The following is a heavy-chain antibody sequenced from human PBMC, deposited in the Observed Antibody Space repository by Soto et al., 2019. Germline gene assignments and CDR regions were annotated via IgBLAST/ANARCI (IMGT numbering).Heavy chain of an antibody. CDR3: ARHGSGYDYWFDP. V-gene: IGHV4-59*08. CDR2: IYYSGST. CDR1: GGPISSYY. D-gene: IGHD5-12*01. J-gene: IGHJ5*02. Sequence: SETLSLTCTVSGGPISSYYWSWIRQPPGKGLEWIGSIYYSGSTNYNPSLKSRVTISVDTSKNQFSLKLSSVTAADTAVYYCARHGSGYDYWFDPWGQGTLVTVSS.